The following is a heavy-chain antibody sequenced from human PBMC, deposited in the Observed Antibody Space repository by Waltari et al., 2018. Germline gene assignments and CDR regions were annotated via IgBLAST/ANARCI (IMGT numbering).Heavy chain of an antibody. D-gene: IGHD6-19*01. J-gene: IGHJ4*02. CDR3: ATVVEQWREADYFDY. CDR1: GYTLTDLS. V-gene: IGHV1-24*01. Sequence: QVQLVQSGAEVKKPGASVKVSCKVSGYTLTDLSMHWVRQAPGKGLELMGGFDPEDGETIYAQKFQGRVTMTEDTSTDTAYMELSSLRSEDTAVYYCATVVEQWREADYFDYWGQGTLVTVSS. CDR2: FDPEDGET.